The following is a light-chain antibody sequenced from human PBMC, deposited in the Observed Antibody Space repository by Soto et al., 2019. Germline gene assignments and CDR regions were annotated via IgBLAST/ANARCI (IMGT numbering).Light chain of an antibody. CDR1: QNVSSSY. J-gene: IGKJ2*01. CDR2: GAS. CDR3: QQYGSSPPYT. Sequence: EIVLTQSPGTLSLSPGERATLSCRASQNVSSSYLAWYQQKHGQAPRRLIYGASSRATGIPDRFSGSGSGTDFTLTISRLEREDFAVYYCQQYGSSPPYTVGQGTKLEIK. V-gene: IGKV3-20*01.